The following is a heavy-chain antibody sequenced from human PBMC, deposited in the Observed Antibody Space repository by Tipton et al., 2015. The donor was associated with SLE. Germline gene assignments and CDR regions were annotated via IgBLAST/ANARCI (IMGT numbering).Heavy chain of an antibody. D-gene: IGHD6-19*01. J-gene: IGHJ5*02. Sequence: TLSLTCTVSGGSISSYYWSWIRQPPGKGLEWIGYIYYSGSTNYNPSLKSRVTISVDTSKNQFSLKLSSVTAAATAVYYCAREEYSSGWTEVHWFDPWGQGTLVPVSS. CDR1: GGSISSYY. CDR2: IYYSGST. CDR3: AREEYSSGWTEVHWFDP. V-gene: IGHV4-59*01.